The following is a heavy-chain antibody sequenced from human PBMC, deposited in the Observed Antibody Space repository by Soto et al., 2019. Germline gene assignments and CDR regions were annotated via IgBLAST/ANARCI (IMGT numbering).Heavy chain of an antibody. Sequence: QVQLQQWGAGLLKPSETLSLTCAVYGGSFSGYSWSWIRQPPGKGLEWIGEINHSGSTNYNPSLTSRVTISVDTSKNQFSLKLSSVTAADTAVYYCARGDGYCSGGSCYKYYSSYGMDVWGQGTTVTVSS. D-gene: IGHD2-15*01. CDR1: GGSFSGYS. V-gene: IGHV4-34*01. J-gene: IGHJ6*02. CDR3: ARGDGYCSGGSCYKYYSSYGMDV. CDR2: INHSGST.